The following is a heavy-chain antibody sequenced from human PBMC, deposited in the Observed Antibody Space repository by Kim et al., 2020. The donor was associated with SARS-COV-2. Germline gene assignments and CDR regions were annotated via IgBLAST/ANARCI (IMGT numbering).Heavy chain of an antibody. Sequence: GGSLRLSCAASGFTFDDYAMHWVRQAPGKGLEWFSGISWNSGSIGYADSVKGRFTISRDNAKNSLYLQMNSLRAEDTALYYCAKDIFPHYYGSGSYEYY. V-gene: IGHV3-9*01. D-gene: IGHD3-10*01. J-gene: IGHJ6*01. CDR1: GFTFDDYA. CDR3: AKDIFPHYYGSGSYEYY. CDR2: ISWNSGSI.